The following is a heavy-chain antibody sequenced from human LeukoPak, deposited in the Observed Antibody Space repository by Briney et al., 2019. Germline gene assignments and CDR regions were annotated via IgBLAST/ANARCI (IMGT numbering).Heavy chain of an antibody. CDR2: IYYRGST. J-gene: IGHJ3*02. CDR1: GGSISSYY. Sequence: PSETLSLTCTVSGGSISSYYWSWIRQPPGKGLEWIGYIYYRGSTNYNPSLKSRVTISVDTSKNQFSLKLSSVTAADTAVYYCARDPDDAFDIWGQGTMVTVSS. V-gene: IGHV4-59*01. D-gene: IGHD1-14*01. CDR3: ARDPDDAFDI.